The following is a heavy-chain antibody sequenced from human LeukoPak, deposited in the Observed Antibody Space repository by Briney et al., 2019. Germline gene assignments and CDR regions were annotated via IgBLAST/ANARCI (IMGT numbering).Heavy chain of an antibody. Sequence: SETLSLTCAVYGGSFSGYYWSWTRQPPGKGLEWIGEINHSGSTNYNPSLKSRVTISVDTSKNQFSLKLSSVTAADTAVYYCARGPRGYVFYWGQGTLVTVSS. D-gene: IGHD5-12*01. CDR1: GGSFSGYY. CDR2: INHSGST. V-gene: IGHV4-34*01. CDR3: ARGPRGYVFY. J-gene: IGHJ4*02.